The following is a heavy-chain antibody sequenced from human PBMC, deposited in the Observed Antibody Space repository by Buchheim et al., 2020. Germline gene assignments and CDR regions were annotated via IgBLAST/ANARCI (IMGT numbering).Heavy chain of an antibody. CDR3: AAFTDVSIAVSGTSEAYVTDV. D-gene: IGHD6-13*01. CDR2: IDNSGHT. Sequence: QVHLQESGPGLVKPSETLSLTCYVSGASVSSTNYFWGWIRQSLGKGLDWIGTIDNSGHTYYNPSLNTGVTISVDSSRNQISLNVHSVTAADTTVYYCAAFTDVSIAVSGTSEAYVTDVWGQGT. CDR1: GASVSSTNYF. J-gene: IGHJ6*02. V-gene: IGHV4-39*01.